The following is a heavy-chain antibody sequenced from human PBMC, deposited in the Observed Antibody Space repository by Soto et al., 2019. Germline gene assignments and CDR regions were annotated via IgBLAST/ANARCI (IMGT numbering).Heavy chain of an antibody. CDR3: ARDGGGEWFDP. Sequence: EVQLVESGGGLVQPGGSLRLSCAASGFTFSSYWMHWVRQAPGKGLVWVSRINSDGSSTSYADSVKGRFTISRDNAKNTLDLEMNSLRAEDTALYYCARDGGGEWFDPWGQGTLVTVSS. CDR2: INSDGSST. D-gene: IGHD3-16*01. J-gene: IGHJ5*02. V-gene: IGHV3-74*01. CDR1: GFTFSSYW.